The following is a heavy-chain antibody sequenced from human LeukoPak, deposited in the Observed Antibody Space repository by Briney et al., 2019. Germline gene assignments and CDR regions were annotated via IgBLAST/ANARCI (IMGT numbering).Heavy chain of an antibody. V-gene: IGHV3-23*01. CDR2: ISGSGGST. CDR3: AKSHRCSSTSCYGTLDY. J-gene: IGHJ4*02. CDR1: GFTFSSYA. D-gene: IGHD2-2*01. Sequence: SGGSLRLSCAASGFTFSSYAMSWVRQAPGKGLEWVSAISGSGGSTYYADSVKGRFTISRDNSKNTLYLQMNSLRAEDTAVYYCAKSHRCSSTSCYGTLDYWGQGTLVTVSS.